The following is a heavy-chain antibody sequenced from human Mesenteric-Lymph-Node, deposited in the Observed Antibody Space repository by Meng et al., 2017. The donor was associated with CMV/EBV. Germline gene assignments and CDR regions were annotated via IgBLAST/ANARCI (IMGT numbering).Heavy chain of an antibody. Sequence: GGSLRLSCVGSGFTFSNFWMNWVRQASGKGLEWVANIKNDGSETYYVHSVKGRFTISRDNSRNSLYLHMSSLRAEDTAVYYCFMGHYSGAWGQGTLVTVSS. CDR2: IKNDGSET. CDR3: FMGHYSGA. D-gene: IGHD2-21*01. V-gene: IGHV3-7*01. J-gene: IGHJ5*02. CDR1: GFTFSNFW.